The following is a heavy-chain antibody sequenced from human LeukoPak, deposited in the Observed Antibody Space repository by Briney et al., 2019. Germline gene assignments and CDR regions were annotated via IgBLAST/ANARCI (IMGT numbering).Heavy chain of an antibody. V-gene: IGHV4-59*01. Sequence: SETLSLTCTVSGGSISSYYWSWIRQPPGKGLEWIGYIYYSGSTNYNPSLKSRVTISVDTSKNQFSLKLRSVTAADTAVYYCARDLRGRNWFDPWGQGTLVTVSS. CDR2: IYYSGST. CDR3: ARDLRGRNWFDP. J-gene: IGHJ5*02. CDR1: GGSISSYY.